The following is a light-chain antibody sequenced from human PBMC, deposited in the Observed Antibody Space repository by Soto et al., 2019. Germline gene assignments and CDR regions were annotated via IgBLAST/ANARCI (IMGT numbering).Light chain of an antibody. CDR1: SSDVGGYSY. CDR3: SSYTSSSTYV. J-gene: IGLJ1*01. Sequence: QPALTQPASVSGSPGQSIAISCTGTSSDVGGYSYVSWYQQHPGKAPKLMVYDVSNRPSGVSNRFSGSKSGNTASLTISGLQAEDEADYYCSSYTSSSTYVFGTGTKVTVL. V-gene: IGLV2-14*01. CDR2: DVS.